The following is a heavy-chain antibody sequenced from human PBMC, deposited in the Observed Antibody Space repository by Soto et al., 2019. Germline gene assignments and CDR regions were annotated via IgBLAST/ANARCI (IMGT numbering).Heavy chain of an antibody. CDR3: ASGPGTTGNDY. CDR1: VFTFSSYA. J-gene: IGHJ4*02. V-gene: IGHV3-30-3*01. D-gene: IGHD1-7*01. CDR2: ISYDGSNK. Sequence: PGGSLRLSCAASVFTFSSYAMQRVRQPPGKGLEWVAVISYDGSNKYYADSVKGRFTISRDNSKKTLYLQMNSLRAEDTAVYYCASGPGTTGNDYWGQGTLVTVSS.